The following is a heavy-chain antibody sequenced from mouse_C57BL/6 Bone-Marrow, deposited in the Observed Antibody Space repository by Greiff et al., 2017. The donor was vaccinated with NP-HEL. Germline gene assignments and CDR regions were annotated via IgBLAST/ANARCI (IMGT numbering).Heavy chain of an antibody. CDR3: ASFNLDFDY. V-gene: IGHV1-19*01. D-gene: IGHD1-3*01. CDR1: GYTFTDYY. Sequence: VQLKESGPVLVKPGASVKMSCKASGYTFTDYYMNWVKQSHGKSLEWIGVINPYNGGTSYNQKFKGKATLTVDKSSSTAYMELNSLTSEDSAVYYCASFNLDFDYWGQGTTLTVSS. J-gene: IGHJ2*01. CDR2: INPYNGGT.